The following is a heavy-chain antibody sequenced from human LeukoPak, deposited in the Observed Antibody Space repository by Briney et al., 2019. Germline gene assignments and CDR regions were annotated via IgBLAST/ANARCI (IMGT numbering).Heavy chain of an antibody. CDR1: GFTFSDYY. D-gene: IGHD3-10*01. CDR2: ISTSGSNI. Sequence: PGGSLRLSCAASGFTFSDYYMSWIRQAPGKGLEWISYISTSGSNIHYADSVKGRFTISRDNAENSVYLQMNRLRDEDTAIYYCARAYGSGTYWFDYWGQGTLVTVSS. V-gene: IGHV3-11*04. J-gene: IGHJ4*02. CDR3: ARAYGSGTYWFDY.